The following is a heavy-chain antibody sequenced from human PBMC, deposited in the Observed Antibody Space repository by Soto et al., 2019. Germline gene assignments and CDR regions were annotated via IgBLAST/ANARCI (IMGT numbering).Heavy chain of an antibody. CDR2: MNPNSGNT. D-gene: IGHD3-3*01. J-gene: IGHJ6*02. CDR3: ARVGTYYDFWSGYSRGFYYYGMDV. CDR1: GYTFTSYD. Sequence: ASVKVSCKASGYTFTSYDINWVRQATGQGLEWMGWMNPNSGNTGYVQKFQGRVTMTRNTSISTAYMELSSLRSEDPAVYYCARVGTYYDFWSGYSRGFYYYGMDVWGQGTTVTVSS. V-gene: IGHV1-8*01.